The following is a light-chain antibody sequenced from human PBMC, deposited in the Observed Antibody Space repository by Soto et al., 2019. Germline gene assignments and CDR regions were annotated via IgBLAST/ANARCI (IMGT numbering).Light chain of an antibody. CDR1: QSVLYSSKNKNY. J-gene: IGKJ2*01. Sequence: DIVMTQSPDSLAVALGERATINCKSSQSVLYSSKNKNYLAWYQQTPGQPPKLLIYWASTRESGVPDRFSGSGSGTDFTLTIRSLQAEDVSVYYCQQYYRTPPYTFGQGTKLEIK. V-gene: IGKV4-1*01. CDR2: WAS. CDR3: QQYYRTPPYT.